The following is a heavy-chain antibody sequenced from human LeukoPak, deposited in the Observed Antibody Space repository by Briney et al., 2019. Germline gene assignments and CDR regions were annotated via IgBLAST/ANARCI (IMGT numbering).Heavy chain of an antibody. V-gene: IGHV3-33*01. Sequence: GGSLRLSCVASGFTFSSYGMHWVRQAPGKGLEWVAVIWYDGSKKYYADSVRGRFTISRDNSKNTLYLQMNSLRAEDTAVYYCARDFGGQYTDAFDIWGQGTMVTVSS. D-gene: IGHD3-3*01. CDR1: GFTFSSYG. J-gene: IGHJ3*02. CDR2: IWYDGSKK. CDR3: ARDFGGQYTDAFDI.